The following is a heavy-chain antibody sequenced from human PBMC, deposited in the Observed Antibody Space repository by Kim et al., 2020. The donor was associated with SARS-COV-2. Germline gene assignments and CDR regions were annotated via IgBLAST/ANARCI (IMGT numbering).Heavy chain of an antibody. V-gene: IGHV3-74*03. Sequence: GGSLRLSCAASGFTFSSHRMHWVRQAPGKVLVWVSRINNDGTINSDGSSTMYADSVKGRFTISRDNAKNTLYLQMISLGAEDTAVYYCARGGFDIWVQGT. CDR3: ARGGFDI. CDR1: GFTFSSHR. J-gene: IGHJ3*02. CDR2: INNDGTINSDGSST.